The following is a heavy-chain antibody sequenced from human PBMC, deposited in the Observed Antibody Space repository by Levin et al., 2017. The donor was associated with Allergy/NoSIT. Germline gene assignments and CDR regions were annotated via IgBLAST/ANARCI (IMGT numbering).Heavy chain of an antibody. CDR2: INAGNGDT. Sequence: GESLKISCKASGYTFTRNAMHWVRQAPGQRLEWMGWINAGNGDTKYSQRFQGRVTMTRDTSASTAYMELSSLRSEDTAVYYCARGWVDKGWFDPWGQGTLVTVSS. D-gene: IGHD3-9*01. CDR3: ARGWVDKGWFDP. J-gene: IGHJ5*02. V-gene: IGHV1-3*01. CDR1: GYTFTRNA.